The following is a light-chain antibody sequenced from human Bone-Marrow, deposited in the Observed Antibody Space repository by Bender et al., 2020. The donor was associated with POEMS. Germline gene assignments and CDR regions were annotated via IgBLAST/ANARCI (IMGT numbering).Light chain of an antibody. V-gene: IGLV8-61*01. J-gene: IGLJ3*02. CDR3: VLYMGRGIWV. Sequence: QTVVIQEPSFSVSPGGTVTLTCGLSSGSVSTGYYPGWYLQTPGQAPRTLIYCTNTRSSGVPDRFSGSILGNKAALTITGAQAEDESDYYCVLYMGRGIWVFGGGTKLTVL. CDR1: SGSVSTGYY. CDR2: CTN.